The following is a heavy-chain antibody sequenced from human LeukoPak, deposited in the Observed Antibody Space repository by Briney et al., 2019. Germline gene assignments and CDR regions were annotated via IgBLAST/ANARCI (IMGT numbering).Heavy chain of an antibody. CDR2: IYSGGST. J-gene: IGHJ4*02. V-gene: IGHV3-53*01. Sequence: GGSLRLSCAASGFTVSSNYMSWVRQAPGKGLEWVSVIYSGGSTYYADSVKGRFTISRDNSKNTRYLQMNSLRAEDTAVYYCARGRGYSYVGIDFDYWGQGTLVTVSS. CDR3: ARGRGYSYVGIDFDY. CDR1: GFTVSSNY. D-gene: IGHD5-18*01.